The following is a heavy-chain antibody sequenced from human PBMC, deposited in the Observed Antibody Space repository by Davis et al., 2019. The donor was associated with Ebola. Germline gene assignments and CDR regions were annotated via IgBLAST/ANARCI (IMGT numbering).Heavy chain of an antibody. CDR3: ARYWEDTAMVTGAFDY. D-gene: IGHD5-18*01. V-gene: IGHV3-11*01. CDR2: ISSSGGTI. Sequence: GGSLRLSCAASGFTFSDYYMSWIRQAPGKGLEWVSYISSSGGTIYYADSVKGRFTISRDNAKNSLYLQMNSLRAEDTAVYYCARYWEDTAMVTGAFDYWGQGTLVTVSS. J-gene: IGHJ4*02. CDR1: GFTFSDYY.